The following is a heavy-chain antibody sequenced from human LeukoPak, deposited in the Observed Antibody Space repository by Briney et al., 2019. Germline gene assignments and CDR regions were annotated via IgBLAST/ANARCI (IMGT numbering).Heavy chain of an antibody. CDR1: GGSFSGYY. CDR3: ARQGDFWSEGWFDP. D-gene: IGHD3-3*01. V-gene: IGHV4-59*08. J-gene: IGHJ5*02. CDR2: IYYSGST. Sequence: SETLSLTCAVYGGSFSGYYWSWIRQPPGKGLEWIGYIYYSGSTNYNPSLKSRVTISVDTSKNQFSLKLSSVTAADTAVYYCARQGDFWSEGWFDPWGQGTLVTVSS.